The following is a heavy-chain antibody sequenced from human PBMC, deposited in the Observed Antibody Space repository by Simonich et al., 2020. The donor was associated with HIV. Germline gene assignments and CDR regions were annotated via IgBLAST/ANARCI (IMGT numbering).Heavy chain of an antibody. CDR1: GYTFTDYY. CDR2: ISPNNSST. J-gene: IGHJ3*02. Sequence: QVQLVQSGAEVKKPGASVKVSCKASGYTFTDYYMHWVRQAPGKGLEGMGLISPNNSSTDYPQKFQGRVTMTRDTSISTVYMELSRLRSDDTAIYYCATHGPGSYSSALDIWGQGTMVTVSS. D-gene: IGHD1-26*01. CDR3: ATHGPGSYSSALDI. V-gene: IGHV1-2*06.